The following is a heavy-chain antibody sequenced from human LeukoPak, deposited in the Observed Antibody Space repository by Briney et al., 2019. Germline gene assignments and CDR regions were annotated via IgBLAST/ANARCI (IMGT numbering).Heavy chain of an antibody. CDR3: ARGLTTVTSYNWFDP. V-gene: IGHV4-30-4*08. CDR1: GGSISSGGYY. CDR2: IYYSGST. D-gene: IGHD4-11*01. Sequence: SETLSLTCTVSGGSISSGGYYWSWIRQHPGKGLEWIGYIYYSGSTYYNPSLKSRVTISVDTSKNQFSLKLSSVTAADTAVYYCARGLTTVTSYNWFDPWGQGTLVTVSS. J-gene: IGHJ5*02.